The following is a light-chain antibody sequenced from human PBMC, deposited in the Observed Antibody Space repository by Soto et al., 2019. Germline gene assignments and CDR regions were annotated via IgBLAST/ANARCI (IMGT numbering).Light chain of an antibody. V-gene: IGLV3-1*01. J-gene: IGLJ1*01. CDR2: QDD. CDR1: KLEKKF. CDR3: QARDTTTYV. Sequence: SYELTQPPSVSVSPGQTATITCSGDKLEKKFVCWYQQRPGQSPVLVIYQDDKRPPGIPERFSGSNSGNTATLTIGGTQAVDEDAYYCQARDTTTYVFGPGTKVTVL.